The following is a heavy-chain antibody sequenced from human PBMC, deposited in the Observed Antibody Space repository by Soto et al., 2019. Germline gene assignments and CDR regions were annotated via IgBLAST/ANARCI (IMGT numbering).Heavy chain of an antibody. V-gene: IGHV3-74*01. CDR1: VFTFSSYW. CDR3: ARLVTAYAFDI. D-gene: IGHD2-21*02. Sequence: PGLYLRLSCAASVFTFSSYWIHCVLQAPGKGLVWVSRINSDGSSISYADSVKGRFTISRDNAKNTLYLQMNSLRAEDTAVYYCARLVTAYAFDIWGQGTMVTVSS. J-gene: IGHJ3*02. CDR2: INSDGSSI.